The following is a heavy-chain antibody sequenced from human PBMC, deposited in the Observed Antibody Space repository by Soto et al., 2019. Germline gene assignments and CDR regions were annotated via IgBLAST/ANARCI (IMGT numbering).Heavy chain of an antibody. CDR2: MSPHDDNT. CDR1: GYTFTSYD. D-gene: IGHD3-3*01. J-gene: IGHJ4*02. V-gene: IGHV1-8*01. Sequence: QVQLVQSGAGVKKPGASVKVSCKASGYTFTSYDINWIRQAPGQGLEWMGFMSPHDDNTGYAQKFQGRVTMTRSISTGTVYMELSSLRSDDTAVYYCARVKSGFSFDYWGQGTLVTVSS. CDR3: ARVKSGFSFDY.